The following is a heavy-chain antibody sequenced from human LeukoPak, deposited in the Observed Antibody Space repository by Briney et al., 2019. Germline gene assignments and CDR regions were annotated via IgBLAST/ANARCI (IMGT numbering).Heavy chain of an antibody. CDR1: GFTVSSNY. CDR3: ARAIRHAHYYYYYMDV. V-gene: IGHV3-53*01. Sequence: GGSLRLSCAASGFTVSSNYMSWVRQAPGKGLEWVSVIYSGGSTYYADSVKGRFTISRDNSKNTLYFQMNSLRAEDTAVYYCARAIRHAHYYYYYMDVWGKGTTVTVSS. J-gene: IGHJ6*03. CDR2: IYSGGST. D-gene: IGHD3-9*01.